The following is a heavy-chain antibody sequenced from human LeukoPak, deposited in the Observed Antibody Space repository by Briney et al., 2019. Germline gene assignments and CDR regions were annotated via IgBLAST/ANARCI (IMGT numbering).Heavy chain of an antibody. D-gene: IGHD5-12*01. Sequence: GESLKISCKGSGYSFTSYWIGWVRQMPGKGLEWMGIIYPGDSDTRYSPSFQGQVTISADKPISTAYLQWSSLKASDTAMYYCARQLLSGYDSIRYFDYWGQGTLVTVSS. J-gene: IGHJ4*02. CDR1: GYSFTSYW. V-gene: IGHV5-51*01. CDR3: ARQLLSGYDSIRYFDY. CDR2: IYPGDSDT.